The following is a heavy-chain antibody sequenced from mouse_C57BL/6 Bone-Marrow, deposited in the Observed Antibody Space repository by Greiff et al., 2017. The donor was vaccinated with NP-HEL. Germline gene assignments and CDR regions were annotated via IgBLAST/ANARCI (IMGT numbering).Heavy chain of an antibody. CDR3: ARYRTTVVAENWYFDV. CDR1: GFTFTDYY. V-gene: IGHV7-3*01. J-gene: IGHJ1*03. CDR2: IRNKANGYTT. Sequence: EVKLVESGGGLVQPGGSLSLSCAASGFTFTDYYMSWVRQPPGKALEWLGFIRNKANGYTTEYSASVKGRFTISRDNSQSILYLQMNALRAEDSATYYCARYRTTVVAENWYFDVWGTGTTVTVSS. D-gene: IGHD1-1*01.